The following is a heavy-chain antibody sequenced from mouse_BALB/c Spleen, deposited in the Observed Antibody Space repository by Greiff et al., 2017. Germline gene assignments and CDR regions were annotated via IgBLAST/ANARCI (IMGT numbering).Heavy chain of an antibody. CDR1: GYSITSDYA. J-gene: IGHJ2*01. V-gene: IGHV3-2*02. CDR2: ISYSGST. Sequence: VQLQQSGPGLVKPSQSLSLTCTVTGYSITSDYAWNWIRQFPGNKLEWMGYISYSGSTSYNPSLKSRISITRDTSKNQFFLQLNSVTTEDTATYYCARSTYGNHFDYWGQGTTLTVSS. CDR3: ARSTYGNHFDY. D-gene: IGHD2-10*02.